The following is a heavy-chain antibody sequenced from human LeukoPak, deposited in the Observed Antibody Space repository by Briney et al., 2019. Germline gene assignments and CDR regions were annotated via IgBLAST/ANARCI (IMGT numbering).Heavy chain of an antibody. J-gene: IGHJ1*01. CDR1: GFTFSSYA. CDR2: ISGSGGST. D-gene: IGHD6-19*01. Sequence: HPGGSLRLSCAASGFTFSSYAMSWVRQAPGKGLEWVSAISGSGGSTYYADSVKGRFTISRDNSKNTLYLQMNSLRAEDTAVYYCAKSREQWLDAEYFQHWGQGTLVTVSS. CDR3: AKSREQWLDAEYFQH. V-gene: IGHV3-23*01.